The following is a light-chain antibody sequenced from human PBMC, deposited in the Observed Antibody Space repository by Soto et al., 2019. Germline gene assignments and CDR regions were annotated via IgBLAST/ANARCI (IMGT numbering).Light chain of an antibody. CDR3: QQYNNWPRT. CDR1: QSVSSN. CDR2: GAS. J-gene: IGKJ1*01. Sequence: ILLPQSPSTLSLAPGERAPFSCRASQSVSSNLAWYQQKPGQAPRLLIYGASTRATGIPARFSGSGSGTEFTLTISSLQSEDFAVYYCQQYNNWPRTFGQGTKVDIK. V-gene: IGKV3-15*01.